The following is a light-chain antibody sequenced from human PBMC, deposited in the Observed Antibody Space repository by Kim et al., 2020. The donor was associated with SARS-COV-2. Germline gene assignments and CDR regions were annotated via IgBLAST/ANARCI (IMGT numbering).Light chain of an antibody. CDR1: QSISNS. V-gene: IGKV1-39*01. CDR3: QQKYKTPYT. CDR2: STS. J-gene: IGKJ2*01. Sequence: IQITQSPSSLSSSVGDRITITCRANQSISNSVNWDQQSVTNFIHWYQQKTGKAPDLLIYSTSSLQSGVLSRFSDSGSGTDFTLNINSLQPEDFATYYCQQKYKTPYTFGQGTKLE.